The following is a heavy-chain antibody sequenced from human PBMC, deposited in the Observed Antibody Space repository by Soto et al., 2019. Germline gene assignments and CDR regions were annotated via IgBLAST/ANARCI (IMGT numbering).Heavy chain of an antibody. D-gene: IGHD3-9*01. V-gene: IGHV1-24*01. CDR1: GYTLTELS. J-gene: IGHJ4*02. CDR2: FDPEDGET. CDR3: ATGQHPPDDWLLYY. Sequence: GASVKVSCKVSGYTLTELSMHWVRQAPGKGLEWMGGFDPEDGETIYAQKFQGRVTMTEDTSTDTAYMELSSLRSEDTAVYYCATGQHPPDDWLLYYWGQGTLVTVSS.